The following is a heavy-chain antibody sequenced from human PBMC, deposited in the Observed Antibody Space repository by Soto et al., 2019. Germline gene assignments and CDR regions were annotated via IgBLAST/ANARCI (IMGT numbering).Heavy chain of an antibody. V-gene: IGHV4-38-2*01. J-gene: IGHJ5*02. D-gene: IGHD3-3*01. Sequence: SETLSVTCAVSGYSVSSGYYWGWIRQPPGKGLEWIGSIYHSGSTYYNPSLKSRVTISVDTSKNQFSLKLSSVTAADTAVYYCARGYYDFWSGYYFNWFDPWGQGTLVTVSS. CDR3: ARGYYDFWSGYYFNWFDP. CDR2: IYHSGST. CDR1: GYSVSSGYY.